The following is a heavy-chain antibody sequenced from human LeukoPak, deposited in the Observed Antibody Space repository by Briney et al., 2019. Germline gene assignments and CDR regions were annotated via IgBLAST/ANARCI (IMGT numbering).Heavy chain of an antibody. CDR1: GGSISSGSYY. Sequence: SQTLSLTCTVSGGSISSGSYYWSWIRQPAGKGLEWIGRIYTSGSTNYNPSLKSRVTMSVDTSKNQFSLKLSSVTAADTAVYYCARDSGEDYYYYYYMDVWGKGTTVTVSS. V-gene: IGHV4-61*02. CDR3: ARDSGEDYYYYYYMDV. CDR2: IYTSGST. J-gene: IGHJ6*03.